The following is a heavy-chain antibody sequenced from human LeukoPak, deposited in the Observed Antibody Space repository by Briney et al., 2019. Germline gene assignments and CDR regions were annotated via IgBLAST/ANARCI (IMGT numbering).Heavy chain of an antibody. CDR2: ISGDGGST. J-gene: IGHJ3*02. Sequence: PGGSLRLSCAASGFTFDDYAMHWVRQAPGKGLEWVSLISGDGGSTYYADSVKGRFAISRDNSKNSLYLQMNSLRTEDTALYYCAKSGGDYLGDAFDIWGQGTMVTVSS. CDR3: AKSGGDYLGDAFDI. CDR1: GFTFDDYA. V-gene: IGHV3-43*02. D-gene: IGHD2-21*02.